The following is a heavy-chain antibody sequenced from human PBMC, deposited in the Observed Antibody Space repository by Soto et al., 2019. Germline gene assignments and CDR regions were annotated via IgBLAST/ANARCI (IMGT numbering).Heavy chain of an antibody. CDR3: ARGIPFGYGMDV. CDR1: GFTFSSYA. V-gene: IGHV3-64*01. Sequence: EVQLVESGGGLVQPGGSLRLSCAASGFTFSSYAMHWVRQAPGKGLEYVSAITSSGGNTDYASSVKGRFTISRDNSKNTLDLQMGSLRTEDMGVCYGARGIPFGYGMDVWGQGTTGTVSS. D-gene: IGHD2-21*01. CDR2: ITSSGGNT. J-gene: IGHJ6*02.